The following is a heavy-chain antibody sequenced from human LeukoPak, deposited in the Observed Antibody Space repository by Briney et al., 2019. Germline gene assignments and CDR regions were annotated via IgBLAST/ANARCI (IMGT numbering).Heavy chain of an antibody. D-gene: IGHD5-18*01. CDR1: GSTFSSYA. V-gene: IGHV3-23*01. J-gene: IGHJ4*02. CDR2: ISGSASTT. Sequence: GGSLRLSCAASGSTFSSYAMGWVRQAPGQGLEWVSSISGSASTTYYADSVKGRFTISRDNSKNTLYLQMNSLRAEDTAVYYCAKRQWIQPWSPPGYWGQGTLVTVSS. CDR3: AKRQWIQPWSPPGY.